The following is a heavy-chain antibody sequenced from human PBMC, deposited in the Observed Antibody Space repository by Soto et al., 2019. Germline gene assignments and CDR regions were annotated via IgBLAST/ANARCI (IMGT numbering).Heavy chain of an antibody. CDR2: IWYDGADK. CDR1: GFTFSSYG. J-gene: IGHJ4*02. CDR3: AGQGGTGFPNDY. D-gene: IGHD3-10*01. Sequence: QVQLVESGGGVVQPGRSLRLSCAASGFTFSSYGMHWVRQAPGKGPEWVAVIWYDGADKYYTDSVKGRFTISRDNSKNTLYLQMTSLKTEDTAVYYCAGQGGTGFPNDYWGQGTLVTVSS. V-gene: IGHV3-33*08.